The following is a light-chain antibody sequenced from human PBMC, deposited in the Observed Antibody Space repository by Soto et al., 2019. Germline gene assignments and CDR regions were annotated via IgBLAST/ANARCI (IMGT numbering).Light chain of an antibody. CDR3: GAWDSSLSAVV. CDR1: SSNIGNNY. CDR2: ENN. Sequence: QSVLTQPPSVSAAPGQRVTISCSGSSSNIGNNYVSWYQQLPRTAPKLLIYENNKRPSGIPDRCSASKSGTSATLTITGLQTGDEADYYCGAWDSSLSAVVFGGGTKLTV. J-gene: IGLJ2*01. V-gene: IGLV1-51*02.